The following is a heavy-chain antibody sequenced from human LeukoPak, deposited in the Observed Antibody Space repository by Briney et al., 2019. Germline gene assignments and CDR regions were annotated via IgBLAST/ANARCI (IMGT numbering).Heavy chain of an antibody. V-gene: IGHV4-34*01. CDR3: ARGHTIFGVVIPYFGY. CDR2: INHSGST. J-gene: IGHJ4*02. Sequence: SETLSLTCAVYGGSFSGYYWSWIRQPPGKGLEWIGEINHSGSTNYNPSLKSRVTISVDTSKNQFSLKLSSVTAADTAVYYCARGHTIFGVVIPYFGYWGQGTLVTVSS. D-gene: IGHD3-3*01. CDR1: GGSFSGYY.